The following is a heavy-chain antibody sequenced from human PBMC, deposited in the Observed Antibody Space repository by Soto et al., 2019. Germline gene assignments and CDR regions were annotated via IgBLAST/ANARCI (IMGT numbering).Heavy chain of an antibody. CDR1: GYSIRNGYY. V-gene: IGHV4-38-2*02. D-gene: IGHD6-13*01. Sequence: SETLSLTCTVSGYSIRNGYYWGWIRQPPGKGLEWIGTIYHSGSTYYNPSLKSRVTISVDASENQFSLKLSSVTAADTAVYYCASTIIATTGTFDYWGQGTLVTVSS. CDR2: IYHSGST. J-gene: IGHJ4*02. CDR3: ASTIIATTGTFDY.